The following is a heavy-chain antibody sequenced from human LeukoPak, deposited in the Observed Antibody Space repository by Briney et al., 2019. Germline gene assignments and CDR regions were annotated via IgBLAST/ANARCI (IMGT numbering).Heavy chain of an antibody. J-gene: IGHJ4*02. Sequence: GESLKISCKGSGYSFTSYWIGWVRQMPGKGLERMGIIYPGDSDTRYSPSFQGQVTISADKSISTAYLQWSSLKASDTAMYYCARQVAPLIDTAMVTNYFDYWGQGTLVTVSS. CDR3: ARQVAPLIDTAMVTNYFDY. D-gene: IGHD5-18*01. V-gene: IGHV5-51*01. CDR2: IYPGDSDT. CDR1: GYSFTSYW.